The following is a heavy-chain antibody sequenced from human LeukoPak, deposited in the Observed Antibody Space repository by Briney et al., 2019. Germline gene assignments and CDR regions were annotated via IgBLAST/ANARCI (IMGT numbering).Heavy chain of an antibody. CDR3: ARGGVVVPAAIGSYYMDV. Sequence: PSETLSLTCTVSGGSISSYYWSWIRQPPGKGLEWIGYIYYSGSTNYNPSLKSRVTISVDTSKNQFSLKLSSVTAADTAVYYCARGGVVVPAAIGSYYMDVWGKGTTVTVPS. CDR1: GGSISSYY. V-gene: IGHV4-59*01. J-gene: IGHJ6*03. D-gene: IGHD2-2*01. CDR2: IYYSGST.